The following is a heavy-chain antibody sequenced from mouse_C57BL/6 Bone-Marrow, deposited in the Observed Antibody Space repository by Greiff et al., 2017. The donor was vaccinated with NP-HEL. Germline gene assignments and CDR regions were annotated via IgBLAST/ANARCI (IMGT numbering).Heavy chain of an antibody. CDR1: GFTFTSYG. CDR3: AIRGYYGSFYYAMDY. V-gene: IGHV5-6*02. J-gene: IGHJ4*01. CDR2: ISSGGSYT. D-gene: IGHD1-1*01. Sequence: EVQLEESGADLVKPGGSLKLSCAASGFTFTSYGMSWVRQTPDKRLEWVGTISSGGSYTYYPDSVKGRCTISRDNSKHTLYLQMSSLKSEDTAMYYCAIRGYYGSFYYAMDYWGQGTSGTVPS.